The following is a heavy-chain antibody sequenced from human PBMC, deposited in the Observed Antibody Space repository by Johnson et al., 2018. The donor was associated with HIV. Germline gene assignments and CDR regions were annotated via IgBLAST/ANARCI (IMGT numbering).Heavy chain of an antibody. Sequence: QVQLVESGGGVVQPGRSLRLSCAASGFTFSTYGMHWVRQAPGKGLEWVAVISDDGSNKYYADSVKGRFTISRDNSKNTLYLQMNSLRPEDTAVDYCARGRGWWLQLGGAFDIWGQGTMVTVSS. J-gene: IGHJ3*02. D-gene: IGHD5-24*01. CDR1: GFTFSTYG. V-gene: IGHV3-30*03. CDR3: ARGRGWWLQLGGAFDI. CDR2: ISDDGSNK.